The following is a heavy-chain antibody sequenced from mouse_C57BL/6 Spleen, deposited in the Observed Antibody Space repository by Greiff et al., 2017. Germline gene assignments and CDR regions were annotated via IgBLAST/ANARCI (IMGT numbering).Heavy chain of an antibody. CDR2: IDPSDSET. J-gene: IGHJ4*01. Sequence: VQLQQPGAELVRPGSSVKLSCTASGYTFTSYWMPWVTQRPIQGLEWIGNIDPSDSETPYYQKFKDKATLTVDKSSSTAYMQLSSLTSEDSADYYWARCMMDYGGQGTSVTVSA. CDR1: GYTFTSYW. V-gene: IGHV1-52*01. CDR3: ARCMMDY.